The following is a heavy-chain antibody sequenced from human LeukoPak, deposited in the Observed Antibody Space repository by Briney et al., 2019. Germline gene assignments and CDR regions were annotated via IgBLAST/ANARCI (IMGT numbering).Heavy chain of an antibody. CDR1: GFTFSSHD. J-gene: IGHJ4*02. Sequence: TGGSLRLSCAGSGFTFSSHDMQWVRQTLGKGLECVAVISYSGIPKYYTDSVKGRFTISRDNSKNTLYLQMNNLKFEDTAVYYCSILDVSGSNPDFWGQGTLVTVSS. D-gene: IGHD3-10*01. CDR3: SILDVSGSNPDF. V-gene: IGHV3-30*03. CDR2: ISYSGIPK.